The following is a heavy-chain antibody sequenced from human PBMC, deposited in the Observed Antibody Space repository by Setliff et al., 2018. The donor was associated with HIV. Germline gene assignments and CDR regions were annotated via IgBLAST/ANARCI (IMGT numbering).Heavy chain of an antibody. Sequence: ASVKVSCKASGYTFTGYYMHWVRQAPGQGLEWMGWMNPNSGNTDYAQKFQGRLAMTRNTSIDTAYMELSSLTSEDTAVYYCASDWELGHGFYIWGQGTMVTVSS. CDR1: GYTFTGYY. D-gene: IGHD3-10*01. CDR2: MNPNSGNT. J-gene: IGHJ3*02. CDR3: ASDWELGHGFYI. V-gene: IGHV1-8*02.